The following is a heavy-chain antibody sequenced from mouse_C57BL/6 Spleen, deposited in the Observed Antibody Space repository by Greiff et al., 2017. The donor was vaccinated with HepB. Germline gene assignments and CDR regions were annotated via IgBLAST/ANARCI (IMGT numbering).Heavy chain of an antibody. Sequence: EVQLQQSGPGLVKPSQSLSLTCSVTGYSITSGYYWNWIRQFPGNKLEWMGYISYDGSNNYNPSLKNRISITRDTSKNQFFLKLNSVTTEDTATYYCARDDYDLFAYWGQGTLVTVSA. V-gene: IGHV3-6*01. CDR3: ARDDYDLFAY. CDR2: ISYDGSN. J-gene: IGHJ3*01. D-gene: IGHD2-4*01. CDR1: GYSITSGYY.